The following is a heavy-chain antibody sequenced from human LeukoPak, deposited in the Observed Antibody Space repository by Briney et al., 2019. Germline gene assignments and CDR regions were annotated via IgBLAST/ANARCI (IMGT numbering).Heavy chain of an antibody. CDR2: FDPEDGET. CDR3: ARLPLRSIAVGYYGMDV. V-gene: IGHV1-24*01. D-gene: IGHD6-6*01. J-gene: IGHJ6*02. CDR1: GYTLTELS. Sequence: ASVKASCKVSGYTLTELSMHWVRQAPGKGLEWMGGFDPEDGETIYAQKFQGRVTMTEDTSTDTAYMELSSLRSEDTAVYYCARLPLRSIAVGYYGMDVWGQGTTVTVSS.